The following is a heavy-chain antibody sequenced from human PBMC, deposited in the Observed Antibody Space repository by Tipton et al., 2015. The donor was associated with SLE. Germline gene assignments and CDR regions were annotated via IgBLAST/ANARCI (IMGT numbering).Heavy chain of an antibody. J-gene: IGHJ6*03. V-gene: IGHV4-59*01. CDR2: IYYSGST. CDR1: GGSISSYY. Sequence: LRLSCTVSGGSISSYYWSWIRQPPGKGLEWIGYIYYSGSTNYNPSLKSRVTISVDTSKNQFSLKLSSVTAADTAVYYCARGRRGAAAGDYHYYYMDVWGKGTTVTVSS. D-gene: IGHD6-13*01. CDR3: ARGRRGAAAGDYHYYYMDV.